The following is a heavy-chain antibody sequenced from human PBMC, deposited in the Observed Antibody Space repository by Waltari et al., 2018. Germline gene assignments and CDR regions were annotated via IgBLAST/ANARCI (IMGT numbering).Heavy chain of an antibody. CDR2: IYYSGST. CDR1: GGSISSSSYY. J-gene: IGHJ3*02. D-gene: IGHD4-17*01. V-gene: IGHV4-39*07. CDR3: AREETTSAFDI. Sequence: QLQLQESGPGLVKPSETLSLTCTVSGGSISSSSYYWSWIRQPPGKGLEWIGSIYYSGSTYYNPSLKSRVTISVDTSKNQFSLKLSSVTAADTAVYYCAREETTSAFDIWGQGTMVTVSS.